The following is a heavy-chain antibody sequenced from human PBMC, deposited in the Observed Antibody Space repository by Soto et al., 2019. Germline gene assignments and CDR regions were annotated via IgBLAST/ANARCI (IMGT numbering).Heavy chain of an antibody. Sequence: EVQLLESGEPGGSLRVSCVASGFTFSDYAMTWVRQAPRKGLGWVSSIRGSGVGTTYADSVRGRFTILRDNSKNTLYLQMDSLRAEDTAVYYCAIDPNGDYVGAFDGWGQGTMVTVSS. J-gene: IGHJ3*01. D-gene: IGHD4-17*01. CDR1: GFTFSDYA. V-gene: IGHV3-23*01. CDR3: AIDPNGDYVGAFDG. CDR2: IRGSGVGT.